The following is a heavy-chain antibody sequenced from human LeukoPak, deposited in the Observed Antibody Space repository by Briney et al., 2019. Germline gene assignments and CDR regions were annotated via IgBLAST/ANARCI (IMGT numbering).Heavy chain of an antibody. CDR1: GFTFDDYA. J-gene: IGHJ4*02. Sequence: PGRSLRLSCAASGFTFDDYAMHWVRQAPGKGLEWVSGISWNSGSIGYADSVKGRFTISRDNAKNSLYLQMNSLRAEDTAVYYCARGPTVATPYYFDYWGQGTLVTVSS. D-gene: IGHD4-23*01. CDR3: ARGPTVATPYYFDY. V-gene: IGHV3-9*01. CDR2: ISWNSGSI.